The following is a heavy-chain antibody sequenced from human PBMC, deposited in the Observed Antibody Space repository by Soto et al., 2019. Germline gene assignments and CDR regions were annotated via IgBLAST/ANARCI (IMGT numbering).Heavy chain of an antibody. V-gene: IGHV1-3*01. D-gene: IGHD2-21*01. CDR2: INAGSGII. Sequence: QVQLVQSGAQVRKPGAPVRVSCKASGYSFTTYAIHWVLQAPGQRPEWMGSINAGSGIIKYSPRFQSRVTFTTDTSATTAYMDLSSLTSEDTALYYCATAFDGVIVVIPLISWGQGTPVTVSS. CDR1: GYSFTTYA. J-gene: IGHJ5*02. CDR3: ATAFDGVIVVIPLIS.